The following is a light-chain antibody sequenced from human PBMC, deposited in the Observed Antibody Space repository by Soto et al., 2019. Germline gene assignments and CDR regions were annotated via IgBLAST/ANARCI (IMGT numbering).Light chain of an antibody. CDR3: SSDGGNNNVV. CDR1: SSDVGGYNY. V-gene: IGLV2-8*01. CDR2: EVS. Sequence: QSVLTQPPSASGSPGQSVTISCTGSSSDVGGYNYVSWYQQHPGKAPKLMIYEVSKRPSGVPDRLSGSKSGNTASLTVSGLQAEDEADDYCSSDGGNNNVVFGGGTKLKVL. J-gene: IGLJ2*01.